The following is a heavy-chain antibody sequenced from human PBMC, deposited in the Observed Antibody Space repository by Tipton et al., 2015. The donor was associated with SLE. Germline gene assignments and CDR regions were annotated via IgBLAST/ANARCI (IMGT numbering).Heavy chain of an antibody. CDR1: GGSLDSYY. D-gene: IGHD6-19*01. J-gene: IGHJ6*02. V-gene: IGHV4-39*07. CDR3: ARVVAVAGIHYYSVDI. CDR2: VYDSGTT. Sequence: LRLSCAVYGGSLDSYYWGWIRQPPGKGLEWIGSVYDSGTTYYNPSLKSRVTMSVDTSKTQFSLKLNSLTAADTAVYYCARVVAVAGIHYYSVDIWGQGTTVTVSS.